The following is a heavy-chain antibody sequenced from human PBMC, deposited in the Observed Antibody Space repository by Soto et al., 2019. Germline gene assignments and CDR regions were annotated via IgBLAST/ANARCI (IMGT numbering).Heavy chain of an antibody. CDR3: AKDPQAGGTYSSSPDY. V-gene: IGHV3-30*18. J-gene: IGHJ4*02. CDR2: ISYDGSNK. Sequence: GGSLRLSCAASGFTFSSYGMHWVRQAPGKGLEWVAVISYDGSNKYYADSVKGRFTISRDNSKNTLYLQMNSLRAEDTAVYYCAKDPQAGGTYSSSPDYWGQGTLVTVSS. CDR1: GFTFSSYG. D-gene: IGHD6-6*01.